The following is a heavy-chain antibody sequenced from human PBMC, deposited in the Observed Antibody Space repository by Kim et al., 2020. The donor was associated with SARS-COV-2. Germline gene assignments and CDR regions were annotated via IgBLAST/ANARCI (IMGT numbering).Heavy chain of an antibody. V-gene: IGHV3-64*01. CDR1: GFTFSSYA. J-gene: IGHJ5*02. D-gene: IGHD5-12*01. CDR3: ARGRGGYDYGVNWFDP. Sequence: GGSLRLSCAASGFTFSSYAMHWVRQAPGKGLEYVSAISSNGGSTSYANSVKGRFTISRDNSKTTLYLQMGSLRAEDMAVYYCARGRGGYDYGVNWFDPW. CDR2: ISSNGGST.